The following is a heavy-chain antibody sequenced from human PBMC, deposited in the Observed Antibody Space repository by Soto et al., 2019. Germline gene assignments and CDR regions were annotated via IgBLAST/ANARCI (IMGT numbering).Heavy chain of an antibody. CDR3: ARHGKQQLLAPGFHYYYYGRDV. Sequence: PGESLKISCKGSGYIFASYWIGWVRQMPGKGLEWMGIIYPGDSDTRYSPSFQGQVTISADKSISTAYLQWSSLKASDTAMYYCARHGKQQLLAPGFHYYYYGRDVWGKGTTVAVYS. CDR1: GYIFASYW. CDR2: IYPGDSDT. J-gene: IGHJ6*04. V-gene: IGHV5-51*01. D-gene: IGHD2-2*01.